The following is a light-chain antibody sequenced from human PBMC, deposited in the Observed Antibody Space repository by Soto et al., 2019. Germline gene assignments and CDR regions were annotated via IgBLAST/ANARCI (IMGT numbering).Light chain of an antibody. CDR1: QSVSSN. Sequence: DIVMTQSPATLSVSPGERATLTCRASQSVSSNLAWYQQKPGQAPRLLVYGASTRATGIPARFTGSGSGTEFTLTIGSLQSEDFAIYYCQHYNNWPSITFGLGTRLEIK. J-gene: IGKJ5*01. CDR2: GAS. V-gene: IGKV3-15*01. CDR3: QHYNNWPSIT.